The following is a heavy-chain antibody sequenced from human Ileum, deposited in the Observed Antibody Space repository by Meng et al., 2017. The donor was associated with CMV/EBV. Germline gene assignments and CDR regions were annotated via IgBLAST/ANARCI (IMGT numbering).Heavy chain of an antibody. CDR2: ITSGSSYI. CDR1: GFTFSASN. V-gene: IGHV3-21*01. D-gene: IGHD6-6*01. CDR3: ATDRGIIPSRPGAFDI. Sequence: GESLKISCGASGFTFSASNMNWVRQAPGKGLEWVSSITSGSSYIYYADSVKGRFTISRDDTNNSLYLQMNSLRVEDTAVYYCATDRGIIPSRPGAFDIWGQGTKVTVSS. J-gene: IGHJ3*02.